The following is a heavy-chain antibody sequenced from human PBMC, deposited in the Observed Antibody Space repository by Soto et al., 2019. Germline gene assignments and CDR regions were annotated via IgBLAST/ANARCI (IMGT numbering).Heavy chain of an antibody. CDR1: GFTFSAYD. CDR2: IGAADDP. CDR3: ERAYSGRLPRRADYYFAMDV. Sequence: GESLKLSCAASGFTFSAYDMHWVRQTTGKGLEWVSAIGAADDPYYLGSVKGRFTISRENAKNSLYLQMSSPRAEDTAVYYCERAYSGRLPRRADYYFAMDVWGQGTTVTVSS. D-gene: IGHD2-15*01. V-gene: IGHV3-13*05. J-gene: IGHJ6*02.